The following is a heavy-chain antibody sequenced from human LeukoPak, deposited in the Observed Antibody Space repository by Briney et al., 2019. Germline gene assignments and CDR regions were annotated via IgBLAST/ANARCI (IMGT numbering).Heavy chain of an antibody. CDR1: GFTFSSYS. D-gene: IGHD3-22*01. CDR3: ARDPYYYDSSGYYGEGFDY. Sequence: GGSLRVSCAASGFTFSSYSMNWVRQAPGKGLEWVSYISSSRNYIFYADSVKGRFTISRDNAKNSLYLQMNSLRAEDTAVYYCARDPYYYDSSGYYGEGFDYWGQGTLVTVSS. CDR2: ISSSRNYI. V-gene: IGHV3-21*01. J-gene: IGHJ4*02.